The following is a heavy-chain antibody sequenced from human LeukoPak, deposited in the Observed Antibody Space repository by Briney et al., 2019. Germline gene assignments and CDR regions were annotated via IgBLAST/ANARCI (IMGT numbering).Heavy chain of an antibody. Sequence: GGSLRLSCAASGFTFSSYAMSWVRQTPGKGLEWVSAISAGGGSTYYADSVKGRFTISRDNSKNTLYLQMNSLRAEDTAIYYCAKDARGLYSSGWYSDYWGQGTLVTVSS. V-gene: IGHV3-23*01. CDR2: ISAGGGST. D-gene: IGHD6-19*01. CDR1: GFTFSSYA. J-gene: IGHJ4*02. CDR3: AKDARGLYSSGWYSDY.